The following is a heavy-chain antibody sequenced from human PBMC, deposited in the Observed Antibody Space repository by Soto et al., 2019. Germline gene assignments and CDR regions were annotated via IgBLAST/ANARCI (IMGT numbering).Heavy chain of an antibody. J-gene: IGHJ5*02. V-gene: IGHV1-69*06. CDR1: GCTFSSYA. Sequence: SVKVSCKACGCTFSSYAISWVGQAPGQGLEWMGGIIPIFGTANYAQKFQGRVTITADKSTSTAYTELSSLRSEDTAVYYCARDSSLVVTDRGWFHPWGQGTLVTVSS. CDR3: ARDSSLVVTDRGWFHP. D-gene: IGHD2-21*02. CDR2: IIPIFGTA.